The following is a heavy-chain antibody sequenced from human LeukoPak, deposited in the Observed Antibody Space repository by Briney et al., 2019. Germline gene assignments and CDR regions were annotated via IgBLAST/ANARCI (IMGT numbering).Heavy chain of an antibody. V-gene: IGHV3-30*02. D-gene: IGHD6-19*01. CDR2: IRYDGSNK. CDR1: GFTFSNYG. Sequence: GGSLRLSCAASGFTFSNYGMLWVRQAPGKGLEWVAFIRYDGSNKYYVASVKGRFTISRDNSKNTLYLQMNSLRAEDTAVYYCAKILTSGMYRVSSGWYYFDYWGQGTLVTVSS. CDR3: AKILTSGMYRVSSGWYYFDY. J-gene: IGHJ4*02.